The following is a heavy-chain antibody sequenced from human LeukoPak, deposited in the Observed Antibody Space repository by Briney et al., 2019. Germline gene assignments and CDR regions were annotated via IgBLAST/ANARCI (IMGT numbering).Heavy chain of an antibody. J-gene: IGHJ4*02. CDR2: IIPIFGTA. D-gene: IGHD3-10*01. CDR3: ARDPSMIRGENTPYFDY. V-gene: IGHV1-69*13. Sequence: SVKVSCKASGYTFTSYGISWVRQAPGQGLEWMGGIIPIFGTADYAQKFQGRVTITADESTSTAYMELNSLRSEDTAVYYCARDPSMIRGENTPYFDYWGQGTLVTVSS. CDR1: GYTFTSYG.